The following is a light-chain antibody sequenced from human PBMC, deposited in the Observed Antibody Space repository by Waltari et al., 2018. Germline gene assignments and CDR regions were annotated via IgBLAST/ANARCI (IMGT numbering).Light chain of an antibody. CDR1: QSVSSN. CDR2: GAS. J-gene: IGKJ4*01. Sequence: EIVMTQSPATLSVSPGERATLPCRASQSVSSNLAWSQQKPSQAPRLLIYGASTRATGIPARFSGSVSGTEFTLTISSLQSEDFAVYYCQQYINWPSLTFGGGTKVEIK. V-gene: IGKV3-15*01. CDR3: QQYINWPSLT.